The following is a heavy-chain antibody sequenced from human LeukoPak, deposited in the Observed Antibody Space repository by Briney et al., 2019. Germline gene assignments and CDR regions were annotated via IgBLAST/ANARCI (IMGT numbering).Heavy chain of an antibody. D-gene: IGHD5-18*01. V-gene: IGHV3-30*18. J-gene: IGHJ4*02. CDR2: ISYDGSNK. Sequence: PGRSLRLSCAASGFTFSSYGMHWVRQAPGKGLEWVAVISYDGSNKYYADSVKGRFTISRDNSKNTLYLQMNSLRAEDTAVYYCAKTGWIQLWLTDYYFDYWGQGTLVTVSS. CDR3: AKTGWIQLWLTDYYFDY. CDR1: GFTFSSYG.